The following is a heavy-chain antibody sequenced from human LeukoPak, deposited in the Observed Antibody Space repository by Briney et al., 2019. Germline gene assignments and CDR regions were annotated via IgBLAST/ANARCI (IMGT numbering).Heavy chain of an antibody. CDR2: ISSSSTTI. J-gene: IGHJ4*02. CDR1: GLTFSRHG. Sequence: PGGSLRLSCADSGLTFSRHGMNWVRQAPGKGLEWISYISSSSTTIYYADSVKGRFTISRDNVNDSLYLQMNSLRAEDTAVYYCARLSGKYGWDFFDYWGQGTLVTVSS. V-gene: IGHV3-48*04. D-gene: IGHD1-26*01. CDR3: ARLSGKYGWDFFDY.